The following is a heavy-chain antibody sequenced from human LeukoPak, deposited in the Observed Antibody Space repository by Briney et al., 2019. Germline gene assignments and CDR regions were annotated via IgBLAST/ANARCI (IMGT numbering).Heavy chain of an antibody. Sequence: SETLSLTCTVSGYSISSGYYWGWIRQPPGKGLEWIGSIYHSGSTYYNPSLKSRVTISVDTSKNQFSLKLSSVTAADTAVYYCASHRGDDYGDISTWYFDLWGRGTLVTVSS. J-gene: IGHJ2*01. V-gene: IGHV4-38-2*02. D-gene: IGHD4-17*01. CDR1: GYSISSGYY. CDR3: ASHRGDDYGDISTWYFDL. CDR2: IYHSGST.